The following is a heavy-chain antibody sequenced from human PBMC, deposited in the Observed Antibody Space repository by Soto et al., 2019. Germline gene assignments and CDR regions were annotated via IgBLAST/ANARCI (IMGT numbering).Heavy chain of an antibody. Sequence: PGGSLRLSCAASGFTFDDYAMHWVRQVPGKGLEWVSGVSWNSGSIGYADSVKGRFTISRDNAENTLYLQMSSLRADDTAVYYCARGLKNYYGVDVWGQGTTVTVSS. CDR3: ARGLKNYYGVDV. J-gene: IGHJ6*02. CDR2: VSWNSGSI. V-gene: IGHV3-9*01. CDR1: GFTFDDYA.